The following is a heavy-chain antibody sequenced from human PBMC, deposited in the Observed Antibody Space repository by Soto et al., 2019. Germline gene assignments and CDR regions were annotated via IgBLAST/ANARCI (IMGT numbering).Heavy chain of an antibody. J-gene: IGHJ3*02. Sequence: ASVKVSCKASGYTFTSYYMHWVRQAPGQGLEWMGIINPSGGSTSYAQKFQGRVTMTRDTSTSTVYMELSSLRSEDTAVYYCAREDAYCGGDCYSAFDIWSQGTMVTVSS. CDR3: AREDAYCGGDCYSAFDI. V-gene: IGHV1-46*03. CDR1: GYTFTSYY. CDR2: INPSGGST. D-gene: IGHD2-21*01.